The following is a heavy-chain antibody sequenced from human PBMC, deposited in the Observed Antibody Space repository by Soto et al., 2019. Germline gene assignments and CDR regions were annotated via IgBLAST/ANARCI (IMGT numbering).Heavy chain of an antibody. J-gene: IGHJ4*02. CDR2: IIPILSIA. V-gene: IGHV1-69*02. CDR3: ARSIGYCSGGSCSYCDY. Sequence: QVQLVQSGAEVKKPGSSVKVSCKASGGTFSSYTISWVRQAPGQGLEWMGRIIPILSIANYAQKFQGRVTITADKSTSTAYMEVSSLRSEDNALYYCARSIGYCSGGSCSYCDYWGQGTLVTVSS. CDR1: GGTFSSYT. D-gene: IGHD2-15*01.